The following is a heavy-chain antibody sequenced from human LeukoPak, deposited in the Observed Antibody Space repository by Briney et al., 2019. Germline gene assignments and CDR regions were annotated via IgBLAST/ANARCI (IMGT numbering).Heavy chain of an antibody. Sequence: SETLSLTCAIYSESFSGYFWSWIRQPPGKGLEWIGEINHSGSTNYNPSLKSRVTISVDTSKNQFSLKLSSVTAADTAVYYCARDKFGGWFDPWGQGTLVTVSS. CDR1: SESFSGYF. CDR2: INHSGST. D-gene: IGHD3-3*01. V-gene: IGHV4-34*01. CDR3: ARDKFGGWFDP. J-gene: IGHJ5*02.